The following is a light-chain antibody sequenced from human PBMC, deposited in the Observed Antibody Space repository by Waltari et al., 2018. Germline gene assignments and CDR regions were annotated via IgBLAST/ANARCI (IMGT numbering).Light chain of an antibody. CDR1: SSDVGAYVY. V-gene: IGLV2-11*01. J-gene: IGLJ3*02. Sequence: QSVLTQPRSVSGSPGQSVAISCTGTSSDVGAYVYVSWYQQYPGKAPKVMIYVVYKRPSGVPVRFSGSKSGNTASLTISGLQSGDEADYFCASWDDSLNGHWVFGGGTKVTVL. CDR3: ASWDDSLNGHWV. CDR2: VVY.